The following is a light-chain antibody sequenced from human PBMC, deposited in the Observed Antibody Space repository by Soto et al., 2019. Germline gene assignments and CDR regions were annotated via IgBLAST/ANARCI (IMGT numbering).Light chain of an antibody. CDR1: QSISRY. V-gene: IGKV1-39*01. CDR3: QQSYGTPIT. J-gene: IGKJ5*01. Sequence: TEVTRVPSSLTACVGDRDKITCRASQSISRYLNWYQQKPGKAPNLLIYVASSLQSEVPSRFSCHGSGTDFTLTIASLHPEDFATYFCQQSYGTPITFGQGTRR. CDR2: VAS.